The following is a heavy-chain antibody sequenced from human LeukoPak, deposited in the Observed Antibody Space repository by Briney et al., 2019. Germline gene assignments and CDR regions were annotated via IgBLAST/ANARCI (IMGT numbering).Heavy chain of an antibody. CDR2: IRSKANSYAT. CDR1: GFAFSGSA. J-gene: IGHJ2*01. CDR3: ARDLFRDGYSYWYFDL. V-gene: IGHV3-73*01. D-gene: IGHD5-24*01. Sequence: PGGSLKLSCVASGFAFSGSAMHWVRRASGKGLEWVGRIRSKANSYATSYAASVNGRFTISRDDSKNTAYLQMNSLKTEDTAVYYCARDLFRDGYSYWYFDLWGRGTLVTVSS.